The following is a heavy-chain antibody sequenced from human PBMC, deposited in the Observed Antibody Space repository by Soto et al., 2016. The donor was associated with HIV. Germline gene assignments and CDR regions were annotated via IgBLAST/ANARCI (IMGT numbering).Heavy chain of an antibody. Sequence: QVQLVQSGAEVKKPGASVKVSCKASGYRFADYYIHWVRQAPGQGLEWMGWINPNTGRTNYPKSFQGRVTMTWDTSISTAYMDLNRLTSDDTAIYYCARDLINDYENRGYFDFWGQGSLVTASS. CDR1: GYRFADYY. D-gene: IGHD3-22*01. V-gene: IGHV1-2*02. J-gene: IGHJ4*02. CDR2: INPNTGRT. CDR3: ARDLINDYENRGYFDF.